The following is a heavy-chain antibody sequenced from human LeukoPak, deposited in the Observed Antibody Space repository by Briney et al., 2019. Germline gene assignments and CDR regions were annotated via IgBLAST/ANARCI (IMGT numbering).Heavy chain of an antibody. D-gene: IGHD2-15*01. CDR3: ARGDMPRFDY. Sequence: ASVKVSCKASGGTFSSYAISWVRQAPGQGLEWMGWISAYNGNTNYAQELQGRVTMTTDTSTSTAYMELRSLRSDDTAVYYCARGDMPRFDYWGQGTLVTVSS. CDR1: GGTFSSYA. J-gene: IGHJ4*02. V-gene: IGHV1-18*01. CDR2: ISAYNGNT.